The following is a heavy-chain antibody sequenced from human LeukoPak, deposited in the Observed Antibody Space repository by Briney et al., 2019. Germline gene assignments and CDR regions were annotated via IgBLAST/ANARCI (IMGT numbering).Heavy chain of an antibody. D-gene: IGHD3-22*01. CDR1: GFTFTSTP. V-gene: IGHV3-23*01. Sequence: PGGSLRLTCAAYGFTFTSTPMTCVRQAPEKGLQPLSPISRSGASTSYADSVKGPFALSRDNSRSTRYLQISSLRVEETAVYYCAKRAYYYDSSGYYSGAFDIWGQGTMVIVSS. CDR2: ISRSGAST. J-gene: IGHJ3*02. CDR3: AKRAYYYDSSGYYSGAFDI.